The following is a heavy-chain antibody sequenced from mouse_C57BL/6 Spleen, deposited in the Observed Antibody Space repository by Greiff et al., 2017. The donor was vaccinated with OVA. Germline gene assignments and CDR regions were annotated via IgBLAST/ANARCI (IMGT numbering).Heavy chain of an antibody. CDR3: ASYAMDY. CDR2: IRNKANGYTS. V-gene: IGHV7-3*01. Sequence: EVQRVESGGGLVQPGGSLSLSCAASGFTFTDYYMSWVRQPPGKALEWLGFIRNKANGYTSEYSASVKGRFTISRDKSQSILYLQMNALRAEDSATYYCASYAMDYWGQGTSVTVSS. CDR1: GFTFTDYY. J-gene: IGHJ4*01.